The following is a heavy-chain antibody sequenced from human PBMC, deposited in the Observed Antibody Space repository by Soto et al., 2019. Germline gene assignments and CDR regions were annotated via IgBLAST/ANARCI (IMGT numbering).Heavy chain of an antibody. J-gene: IGHJ3*01. V-gene: IGHV4-4*02. D-gene: IGHD3-10*01. CDR2: IYHAGSP. CDR3: ARASSFRGDFDF. CDR1: GGSIRSRSW. Sequence: SETLSLTYSVSGGSIRSRSWWTWLRQSPEKGLEWIGEIYHAGSPSYNPSFQSRVTISADFSKNFFSLRLTSVTAADTAIYYCARASSFRGDFDFWGHGTAVTVS.